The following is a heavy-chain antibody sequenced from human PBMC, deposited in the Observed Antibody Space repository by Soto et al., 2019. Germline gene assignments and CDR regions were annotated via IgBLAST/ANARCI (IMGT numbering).Heavy chain of an antibody. J-gene: IGHJ3*02. D-gene: IGHD3-10*01. CDR3: ARARGAGRWVTAFDI. V-gene: IGHV3-30*04. CDR2: ISDDGTNK. CDR1: GFTFSTYA. Sequence: QVQLVESGGGVVQPGRSLRLSCAASGFTFSTYAVHWVRQAPGKGLEWVAVISDDGTNKYYTDSVKGRFTISRDNSKDRLDLQMNSLRPEDAAVYYCARARGAGRWVTAFDIWGQGTMVTVSS.